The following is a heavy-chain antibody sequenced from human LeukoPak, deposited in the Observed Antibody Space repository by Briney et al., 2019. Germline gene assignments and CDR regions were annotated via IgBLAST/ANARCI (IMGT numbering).Heavy chain of an antibody. CDR1: GGSFSGYY. J-gene: IGHJ4*02. CDR2: INHSGST. V-gene: IGHV4-34*01. CDR3: ARAPFGVVHLFDY. D-gene: IGHD3-3*01. Sequence: KPSETLSLTCAVYGGSFSGYYWSWIRQPPGKRLEWIGEINHSGSTNYNPSLKSRVTISVDTSKNQFSLKLSSVTAADTAVYYCARAPFGVVHLFDYWGQGTLVTVSS.